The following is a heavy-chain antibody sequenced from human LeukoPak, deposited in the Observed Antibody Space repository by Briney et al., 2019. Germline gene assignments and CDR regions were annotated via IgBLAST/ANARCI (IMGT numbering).Heavy chain of an antibody. CDR2: INPNSGDT. D-gene: IGHD3-16*01. Sequence: ASAKVSCKASGYTFTGYYMHWVRQAPGQGLEWMGWINPNSGDTKYAQKFQGRVTMTRDTSISTAYMELSRLTSDDTAVYYCATQRGSYLWGTDFDYWGQGTLVTVSS. CDR1: GYTFTGYY. V-gene: IGHV1-2*02. CDR3: ATQRGSYLWGTDFDY. J-gene: IGHJ4*02.